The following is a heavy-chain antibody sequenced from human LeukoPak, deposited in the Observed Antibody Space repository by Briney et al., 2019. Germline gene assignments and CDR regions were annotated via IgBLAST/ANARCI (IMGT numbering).Heavy chain of an antibody. CDR3: ARGPQVRGTGWAYMDA. V-gene: IGHV3-21*01. Sequence: GGSLRLSCAASGFTFSGYNMNWVRQAPGKGLEWVSSISSSSSYIYYADSVKGRFTISRDNAKNSLYLQMSSLRAEDTAVYYCARGPQVRGTGWAYMDAWGKGTTVTVSS. CDR2: ISSSSSYI. CDR1: GFTFSGYN. D-gene: IGHD3-10*01. J-gene: IGHJ6*03.